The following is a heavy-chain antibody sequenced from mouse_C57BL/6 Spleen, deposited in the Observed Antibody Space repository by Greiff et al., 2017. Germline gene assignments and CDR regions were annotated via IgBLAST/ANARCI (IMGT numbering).Heavy chain of an antibody. CDR1: GFPFSDYG. Sequence: EVQGVESGGGLVKPGGSLKLSCAASGFPFSDYGMHWVRQAPEKGLEWVAYISSGSSTIYYADTVKGRFTISRDNAKNTLFLQMTSLRSEDTAMYYCASHYDYVADWGQGTLVTVSA. V-gene: IGHV5-17*01. D-gene: IGHD2-4*01. J-gene: IGHJ3*01. CDR2: ISSGSSTI. CDR3: ASHYDYVAD.